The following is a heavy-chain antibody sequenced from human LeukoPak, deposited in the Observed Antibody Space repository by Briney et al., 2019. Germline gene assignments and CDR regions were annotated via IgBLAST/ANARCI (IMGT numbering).Heavy chain of an antibody. J-gene: IGHJ5*02. CDR2: INPRTGGT. V-gene: IGHV1-2*02. CDR1: GYTFTGYY. CDR3: ARVGATYGS. Sequence: ASVKVSCKASGYTFTGYYIHWVRQAPGQGLEWMGWINPRTGGTDYAQKFQGRFTMTRDTSISTAYMELNSVRSDDTAVYYCARVGATYGSWGQGTLVTVSS. D-gene: IGHD3-10*01.